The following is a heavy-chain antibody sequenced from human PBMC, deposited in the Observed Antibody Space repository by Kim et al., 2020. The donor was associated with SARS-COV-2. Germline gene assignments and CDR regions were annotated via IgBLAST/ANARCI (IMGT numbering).Heavy chain of an antibody. D-gene: IGHD6-19*01. J-gene: IGHJ4*02. V-gene: IGHV3-43*02. CDR2: ISRDGGEI. Sequence: GGSLRLSCAASGFTFDGYAIHWVRQVPEKGLEWVALISRDGGEIKYADSVKGRFTISRDNSKKSVYLQMNSLRSGDTALYYCVRGQQWLIKNWGQGTQVTVSS. CDR3: VRGQQWLIKN. CDR1: GFTFDGYA.